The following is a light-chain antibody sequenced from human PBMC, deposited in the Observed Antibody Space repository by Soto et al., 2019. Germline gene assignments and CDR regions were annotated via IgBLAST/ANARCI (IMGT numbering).Light chain of an antibody. V-gene: IGKV3-11*01. CDR1: QSVSSY. Sequence: EIVMAQSPATLSVSPGERATLSCRASQSVSSYLAWYQQKPGQAPRLLIYDSSNRATGIPARFSGSGSGTDFTLTISSLEPEDFAVYYCQQRSNWVTFGHGTRLEIK. CDR2: DSS. J-gene: IGKJ5*01. CDR3: QQRSNWVT.